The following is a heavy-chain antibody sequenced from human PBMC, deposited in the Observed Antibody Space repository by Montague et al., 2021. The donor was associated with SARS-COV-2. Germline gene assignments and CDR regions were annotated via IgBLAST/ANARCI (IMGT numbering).Heavy chain of an antibody. CDR1: GGSMSSYH. J-gene: IGHJ4*02. Sequence: SETLSLTCSVSGGSMSSYHWVWIRQPPGKGLEWIGYVSYRGSTSXNLSLKSRVTISLDTSKNRFSLRVTSVTAADTAVYYCARDVRYYYDQWGQGILVTVSS. CDR2: VSYRGST. CDR3: ARDVRYYYDQ. V-gene: IGHV4-59*01. D-gene: IGHD3-10*01.